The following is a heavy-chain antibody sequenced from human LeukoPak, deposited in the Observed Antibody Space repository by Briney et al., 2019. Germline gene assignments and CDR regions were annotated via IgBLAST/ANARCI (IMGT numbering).Heavy chain of an antibody. CDR3: ARDGAEAGYCSGGSCYVINWFDP. Sequence: ASVKVSCKASGGTFSSYAISWVRQAPGQGLEWTGRIIPIFGTANYAQKFQGRVTITTDESTSTAYMELSSLRSEDTAVYYCARDGAEAGYCSGGSCYVINWFDPWGQGTLVTVSS. CDR1: GGTFSSYA. D-gene: IGHD2-15*01. J-gene: IGHJ5*02. V-gene: IGHV1-69*05. CDR2: IIPIFGTA.